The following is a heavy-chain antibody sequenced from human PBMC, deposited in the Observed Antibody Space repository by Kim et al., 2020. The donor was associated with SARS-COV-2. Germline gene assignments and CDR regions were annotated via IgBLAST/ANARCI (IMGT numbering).Heavy chain of an antibody. CDR2: INVGSGNT. CDR3: ARDVRSCSSTTCYGEGADY. J-gene: IGHJ4*01. Sequence: ASVKVSCKASGYTVTSYGMHWVRQAPGQRLEWMGWINVGSGNTKYSQRFQGRVTFNRDTSASTAYMELSSLTSEDTALYYCARDVRSCSSTTCYGEGADYWGQEPWSPSPQ. D-gene: IGHD2-2*01. CDR1: GYTVTSYG. V-gene: IGHV1-3*01.